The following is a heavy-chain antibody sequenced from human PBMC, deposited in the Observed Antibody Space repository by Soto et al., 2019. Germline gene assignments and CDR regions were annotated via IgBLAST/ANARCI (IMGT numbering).Heavy chain of an antibody. D-gene: IGHD2-2*01. CDR2: ISDGGSN. J-gene: IGHJ6*02. CDR1: GGSTYTYY. Sequence: QVQLQESGPGLVKPSETLSLTCNVSGGSTYTYYWSWIRLSPGKGLAWIGYISDGGSNNYNPSLSGRLSISLDTAKKQVSLKLTSVRAADTSTYVCAGYCSMSICPEDHYFGLEVWGQGTTGTVSS. V-gene: IGHV4-59*01. CDR3: AGYCSMSICPEDHYFGLEV.